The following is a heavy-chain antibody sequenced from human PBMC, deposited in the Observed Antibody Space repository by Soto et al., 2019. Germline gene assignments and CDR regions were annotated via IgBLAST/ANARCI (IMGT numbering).Heavy chain of an antibody. CDR2: IYYSGST. CDR1: GGSISSYY. V-gene: IGHV4-59*01. D-gene: IGHD1-7*01. J-gene: IGHJ6*02. Sequence: QVQLQESGPGLVKPSETLCLTCPVSGGSISSYYWSWIRQPPGKGLEWIGYIYYSGSTNYNPSLKSRVTISVDTSKNQFSLKLSSVTAADTAVYYCAREGLTGTIGLYYYYGLDVWGQGTTVTVSS. CDR3: AREGLTGTIGLYYYYGLDV.